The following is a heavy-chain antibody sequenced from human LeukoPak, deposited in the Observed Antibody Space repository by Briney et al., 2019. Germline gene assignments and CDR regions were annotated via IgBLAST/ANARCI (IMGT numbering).Heavy chain of an antibody. Sequence: PGGSLRLSCAASGFSFSVYWMSWVRQAPGRGLEWGANIKPDGSEKNYGDSVKGRFTISRDNAKNSLFLQMNSLTAEDTAVYYCVRNWNLDSWGQGTLVTVSS. D-gene: IGHD1-1*01. CDR1: GFSFSVYW. J-gene: IGHJ4*02. CDR2: IKPDGSEK. CDR3: VRNWNLDS. V-gene: IGHV3-7*01.